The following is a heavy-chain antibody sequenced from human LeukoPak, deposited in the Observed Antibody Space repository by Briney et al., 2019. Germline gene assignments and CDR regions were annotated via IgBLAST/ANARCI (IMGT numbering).Heavy chain of an antibody. D-gene: IGHD6-13*01. CDR2: IKQDGSEK. CDR3: ARGLGSWGFDY. V-gene: IGHV3-7*01. CDR1: GFTFSSYW. J-gene: IGHJ4*02. Sequence: GGSLRLSCAASGFTFSSYWMSWVRQAPGKGLEWVANIKQDGSEKYYVDSVKGRFTISRENAKNSLYLQMNSLRAGDTAVYYCARGLGSWGFDYWGQGTLVTVSS.